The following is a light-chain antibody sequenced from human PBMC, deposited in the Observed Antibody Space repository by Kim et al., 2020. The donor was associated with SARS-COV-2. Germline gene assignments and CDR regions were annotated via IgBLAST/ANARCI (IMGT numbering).Light chain of an antibody. CDR2: EVT. Sequence: TAYAGTRQDLGSYNLCCWYQKPPGTAPKLIIYEVTKRHSGDPDRFSGAKSGNTASLTISGLQAEDEADYYCSSYTNSSTFELFGGGTQLTVL. CDR1: RQDLGSYNL. V-gene: IGLV2-18*02. J-gene: IGLJ2*01. CDR3: SSYTNSSTFEL.